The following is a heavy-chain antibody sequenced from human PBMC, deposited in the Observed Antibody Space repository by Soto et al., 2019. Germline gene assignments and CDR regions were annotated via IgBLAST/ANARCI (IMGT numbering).Heavy chain of an antibody. CDR2: ISRSGST. CDR1: GETLGVLV. Sequence: PSYSPSLTCASSGETLGVLVWAGLRKKPGKGLEWIGEISRSGSTNYGPALKSRVTMSTDTSRNQVSLNLRSVTDADTAVYYCARGRTAALIEPRLFRVLFDLWGHGNLVPVPS. V-gene: IGHV4-34*01. CDR3: ARGRTAALIEPRLFRVLFDL. D-gene: IGHD3-10*01. J-gene: IGHJ4*03.